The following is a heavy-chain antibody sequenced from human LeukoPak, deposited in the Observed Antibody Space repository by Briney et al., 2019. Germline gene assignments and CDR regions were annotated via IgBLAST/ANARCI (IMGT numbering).Heavy chain of an antibody. D-gene: IGHD6-13*01. Sequence: GGSLRLSCAASGFTFSSYGMHWVRQAPGKGLEWVAFIRYDGSNKYYADSVKGRFTISRDNSKNTLYLQMNSLRAEDTAVYYCARDGGSSSWYVEHFDYWGQGTLVTVSS. CDR2: IRYDGSNK. CDR3: ARDGGSSSWYVEHFDY. J-gene: IGHJ4*02. CDR1: GFTFSSYG. V-gene: IGHV3-30*02.